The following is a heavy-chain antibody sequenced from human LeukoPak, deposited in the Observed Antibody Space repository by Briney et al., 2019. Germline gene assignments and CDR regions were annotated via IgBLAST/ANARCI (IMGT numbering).Heavy chain of an antibody. CDR2: IYPGDSDT. CDR1: GYSFTSYW. J-gene: IGHJ4*02. Sequence: GESLKISCQGSGYSFTSYWIGWVRQMPGKGLEWMGIIYPGDSDTRYSPSFQGQVTISADKSISTAYLQWSSLKASDTAMYYCARAPSGHSSGWYLDYWGQGTLVTVSS. CDR3: ARAPSGHSSGWYLDY. D-gene: IGHD6-19*01. V-gene: IGHV5-51*01.